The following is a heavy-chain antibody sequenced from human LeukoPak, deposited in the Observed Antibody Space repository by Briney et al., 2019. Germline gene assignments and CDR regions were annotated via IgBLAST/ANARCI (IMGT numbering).Heavy chain of an antibody. CDR2: IYYSGST. V-gene: IGHV4-59*01. D-gene: IGHD4-17*01. J-gene: IGHJ4*02. CDR3: AREYDDYVIDY. CDR1: GGSFSGYY. Sequence: SETLSLTCAVYGGSFSGYYWSWIRQPPGKGLEWIGYIYYSGSTNYNPSLKSRVTISVDTSKNQFSLKLSSVTAADTAVYYCAREYDDYVIDYWGQGTLVTVSS.